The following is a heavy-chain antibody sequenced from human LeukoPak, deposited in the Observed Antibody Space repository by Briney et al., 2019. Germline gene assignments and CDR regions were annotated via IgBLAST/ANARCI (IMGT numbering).Heavy chain of an antibody. Sequence: SVRVACKASGGTFSSYAISWVRQAPGQGLEWMGRIIPIVGIANYAQKFQGRVTITADKSTSTAYMELSSLRSEDPAVYYCARETPRFSYFDYWGQGTLVTASS. CDR2: IIPIVGIA. J-gene: IGHJ4*02. D-gene: IGHD3-3*01. V-gene: IGHV1-69*04. CDR3: ARETPRFSYFDY. CDR1: GGTFSSYA.